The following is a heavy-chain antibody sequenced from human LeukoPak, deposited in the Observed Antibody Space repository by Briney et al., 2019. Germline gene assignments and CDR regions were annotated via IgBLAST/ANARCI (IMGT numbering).Heavy chain of an antibody. CDR3: ARDWVLRYFDWLPPTNWFDP. CDR2: INHSGST. Sequence: SETLSLTCAVYGGSFSGYYWSWIRQPPGKGLEWIGEINHSGSTNYNPSLKSRVTMSVDTSKNQFSLKLSSVTAADTAVYYCARDWVLRYFDWLPPTNWFDPWGQGTLVTVSS. CDR1: GGSFSGYY. V-gene: IGHV4-34*01. J-gene: IGHJ5*02. D-gene: IGHD3-9*01.